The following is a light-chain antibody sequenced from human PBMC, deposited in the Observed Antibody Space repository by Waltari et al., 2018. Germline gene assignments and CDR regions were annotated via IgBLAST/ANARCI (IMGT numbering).Light chain of an antibody. Sequence: EIVMTQSPDSLAVSLGERATINGKSSQSVLYSSNNKNYLAWYQQKPGQPPKLLIYWASTRESGVPDRFSGSGSGTDFTLTISSLQAEDVAVYYCQQYYSTPRTFGQGTKLEIK. CDR2: WAS. J-gene: IGKJ2*01. CDR1: QSVLYSSNNKNY. CDR3: QQYYSTPRT. V-gene: IGKV4-1*01.